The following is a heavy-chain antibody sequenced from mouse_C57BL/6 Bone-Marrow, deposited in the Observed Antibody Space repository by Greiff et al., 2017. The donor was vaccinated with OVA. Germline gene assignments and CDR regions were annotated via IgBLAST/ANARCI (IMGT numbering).Heavy chain of an antibody. CDR1: GFSLSTSGMG. V-gene: IGHV8-12*01. CDR3: ARSITTVVANYYAMDY. D-gene: IGHD1-1*01. CDR2: IYWDDDK. Sequence: QVTLKVCGPGILQSSQTLSLTCSFSGFSLSTSGMGVSWIRQPSGKGLEWLAHIYWDDDKRYNPSLKSRLTISKDTSRNQVFLKITSVDTADTATYYCARSITTVVANYYAMDYWGQGTSVTVSS. J-gene: IGHJ4*01.